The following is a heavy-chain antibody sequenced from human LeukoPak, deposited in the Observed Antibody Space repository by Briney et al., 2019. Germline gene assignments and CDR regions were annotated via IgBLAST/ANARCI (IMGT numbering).Heavy chain of an antibody. J-gene: IGHJ4*02. CDR1: GFTFSNYA. V-gene: IGHV3-64*01. CDR3: AREGEVPAAFDY. D-gene: IGHD2-2*01. CDR2: ISSNGGST. Sequence: GGSLILSCAAYGFTFSNYAMHWVRQAPGKGLEYVSAISSNGGSTYYANSVKGRFTISRDNSKNTLYLQMGSLRAADMAVYYCAREGEVPAAFDYWGQGTLVTVSS.